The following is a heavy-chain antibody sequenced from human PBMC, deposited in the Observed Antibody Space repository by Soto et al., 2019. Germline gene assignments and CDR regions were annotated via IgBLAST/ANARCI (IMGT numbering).Heavy chain of an antibody. J-gene: IGHJ6*04. D-gene: IGHD3-3*01. Sequence: SETLSLTCTVSGGSISSSSYYWGWIRQPPGKGLEWIGSIYYSGSTYSNPSLKSRVTISVDTSKNQFSLKLSSVTAADTAVYYCARHECDDFWSGYRCPPLDVWGKGTTVTVSS. CDR1: GGSISSSSYY. CDR3: ARHECDDFWSGYRCPPLDV. V-gene: IGHV4-39*01. CDR2: IYYSGST.